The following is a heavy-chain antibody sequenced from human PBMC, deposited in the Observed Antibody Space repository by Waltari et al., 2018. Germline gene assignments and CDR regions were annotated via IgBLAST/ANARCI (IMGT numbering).Heavy chain of an antibody. J-gene: IGHJ4*02. D-gene: IGHD3-22*01. V-gene: IGHV3-23*01. CDR2: ISGSGGRT. CDR3: AKDAPYYYDSSGYYGTFDY. Sequence: EVQLLESGGGLVQPGGSLRLSCAASGFTFSRYAMSWVRRAPGTGLEGVSGISGSGGRTDYANSVKGRFTISRDNSKNTLDLQMNSLRAEDTAVYYCAKDAPYYYDSSGYYGTFDYWGQGTLVTVSS. CDR1: GFTFSRYA.